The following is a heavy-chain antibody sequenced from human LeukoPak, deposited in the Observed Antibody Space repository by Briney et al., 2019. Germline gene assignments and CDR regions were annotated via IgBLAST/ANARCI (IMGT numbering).Heavy chain of an antibody. CDR2: ISWNSGSI. Sequence: PGGSLRLSCAASGFTFDDYAMHWVRQAPGKGLEWVSGISWNSGSIGYADSVKGRFTISRDNAKNSLYLQMNSLRAEDTAVYYCARDSGYCSSTGCYVHYFDYWGQGTLVTVSS. CDR3: ARDSGYCSSTGCYVHYFDY. D-gene: IGHD2-2*01. J-gene: IGHJ4*02. CDR1: GFTFDDYA. V-gene: IGHV3-9*01.